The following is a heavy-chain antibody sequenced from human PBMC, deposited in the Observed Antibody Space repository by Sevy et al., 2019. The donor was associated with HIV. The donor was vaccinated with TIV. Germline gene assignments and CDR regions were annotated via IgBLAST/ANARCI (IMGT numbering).Heavy chain of an antibody. J-gene: IGHJ3*01. V-gene: IGHV5-51*01. D-gene: IGHD3-10*01. Sequence: GGSLRLSCKGSGYSFTSYWIGWVRQMPGKGLEWMGVIYPGDSDIRYSPSFQGHVTISADKSISTAYLQWSSLKASDTAMYYCAIRSFYGPRNAFDVWGQGTVVTVSS. CDR1: GYSFTSYW. CDR2: IYPGDSDI. CDR3: AIRSFYGPRNAFDV.